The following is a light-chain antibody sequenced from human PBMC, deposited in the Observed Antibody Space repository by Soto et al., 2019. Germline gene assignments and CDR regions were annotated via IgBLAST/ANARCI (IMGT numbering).Light chain of an antibody. CDR3: SAYSGRVHVI. CDR2: EVS. V-gene: IGLV2-8*01. Sequence: QSVLSQPPSASGSPGQSVTVSCTGLSDDVGRYNYVSWYQQHPGKAPKLIIYEVSKRPSGVPDRFSGYKSGDTASLTVSGRQVEDEADYYCSAYSGRVHVIFGGGTKLTVL. CDR1: SDDVGRYNY. J-gene: IGLJ2*01.